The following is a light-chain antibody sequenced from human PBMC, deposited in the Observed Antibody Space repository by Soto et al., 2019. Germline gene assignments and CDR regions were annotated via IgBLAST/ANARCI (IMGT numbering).Light chain of an antibody. V-gene: IGLV1-40*01. Sequence: QSVLTQPPSVSAAPGQRVTISCTGSSSNIGAGYDVHWYQQLPGTAPKLLIYGNSNRPSGVPDRFSGSKSGTSASLAITGLQAEDEADYYCQSYDRSLSVNYVFGTGTKVTV. J-gene: IGLJ1*01. CDR1: SSNIGAGYD. CDR2: GNS. CDR3: QSYDRSLSVNYV.